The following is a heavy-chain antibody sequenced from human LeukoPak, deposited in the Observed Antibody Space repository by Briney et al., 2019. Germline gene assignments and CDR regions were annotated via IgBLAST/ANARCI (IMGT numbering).Heavy chain of an antibody. CDR1: GGSFSGYY. Sequence: SETLSHTCAVYGGSFSGYYWSWIRQPPGKGLEWIGEINHSGSTNYNPSLKSRVTISVDTSKNQFSLELSSVTAADTAVYHCARGDGIAVASHYWGQGTLVTVSS. CDR3: ARGDGIAVASHY. D-gene: IGHD6-19*01. J-gene: IGHJ4*02. V-gene: IGHV4-34*01. CDR2: INHSGST.